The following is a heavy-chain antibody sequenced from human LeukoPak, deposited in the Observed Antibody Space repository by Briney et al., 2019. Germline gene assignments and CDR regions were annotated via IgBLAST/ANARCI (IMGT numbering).Heavy chain of an antibody. CDR3: ARGSYGFLEWFNWFDP. J-gene: IGHJ5*02. D-gene: IGHD3-3*01. CDR2: ISSSSSTI. CDR1: GFTVSSNY. V-gene: IGHV3-48*01. Sequence: GGSLRLSCAASGFTVSSNYMNWVRQAPGKGLEWVSYISSSSSTIYYADSVKGRFTISRDNAKNSLYLQMNSLRAEDTAVYYCARGSYGFLEWFNWFDPWGQGTLVTVSS.